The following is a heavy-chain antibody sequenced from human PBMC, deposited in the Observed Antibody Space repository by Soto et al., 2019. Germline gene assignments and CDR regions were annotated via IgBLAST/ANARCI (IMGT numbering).Heavy chain of an antibody. CDR1: GGSISSSNYY. V-gene: IGHV4-39*01. J-gene: IGHJ4*02. CDR2: IYYSGST. D-gene: IGHD3-22*01. CDR3: ASETAIVQIYDH. Sequence: SETLSLTCTVSGGSISSSNYYWGWIRQPPGKGLEWIGTIYYSGSTYYNPSLKSRVTISVDTSKNQFSLKLSSVTAADTAVYYCASETAIVQIYDHWGQGPLVTLS.